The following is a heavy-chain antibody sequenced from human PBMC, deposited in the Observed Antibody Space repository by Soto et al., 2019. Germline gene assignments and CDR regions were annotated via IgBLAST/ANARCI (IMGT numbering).Heavy chain of an antibody. CDR2: INPSGART. Sequence: ASVKVSCKASGYTFTSYYMHWVRQAPGQGLEWMGIINPSGARTNYAQKFQGRVTITADESTSTVYMELSSLKFEDTAVYYCATSVGIGPTGEDGMDVWGQGTAVTVAS. V-gene: IGHV1-46*01. D-gene: IGHD2-8*02. CDR1: GYTFTSYY. J-gene: IGHJ6*02. CDR3: ATSVGIGPTGEDGMDV.